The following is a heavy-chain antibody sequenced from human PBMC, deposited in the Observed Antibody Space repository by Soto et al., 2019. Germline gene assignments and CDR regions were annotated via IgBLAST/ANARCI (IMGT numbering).Heavy chain of an antibody. CDR2: IYYSGTT. V-gene: IGHV4-30-2*01. J-gene: IGHJ6*02. Sequence: SETLSLTCTVSNGSVSSGTYSWSWVRQPPGKGLEWIGYIYYSGTTYYTPSLKSRLTMSMDRANDHFSLNLTSVTAADTAVYFCARGHYYYGMDVWGQGITVTSP. CDR1: NGSVSSGTYS. CDR3: ARGHYYYGMDV.